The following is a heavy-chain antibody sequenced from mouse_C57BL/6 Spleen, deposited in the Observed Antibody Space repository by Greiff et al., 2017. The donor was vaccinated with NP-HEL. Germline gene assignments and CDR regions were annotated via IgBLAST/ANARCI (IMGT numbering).Heavy chain of an antibody. V-gene: IGHV1-63*01. CDR3: ARRGLYYGNYGGTFDY. D-gene: IGHD2-1*01. J-gene: IGHJ2*01. CDR2: LYPGGGYT. Sequence: VQLQQSGAELVRPGTSVKMSCKASGYTFTNYWIGWAKQRPGHGLEWIGDLYPGGGYTNYNEKFKGKATLTADKSSSTAYMQFSSLTSEDSAIYYCARRGLYYGNYGGTFDYWGQGTTLTVSS. CDR1: GYTFTNYW.